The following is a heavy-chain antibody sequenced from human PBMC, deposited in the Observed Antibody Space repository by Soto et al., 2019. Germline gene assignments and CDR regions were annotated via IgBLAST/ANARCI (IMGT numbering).Heavy chain of an antibody. CDR2: IYYSGST. CDR1: GVSVGSGSYY. CDR3: ARGGLGYCSGGSCYSAGLSRYYYGMDV. Sequence: SETLSLTCTVGGVSVGSGSYYCRWIRQPPGKGLEWIGYIYYSGSTYYNPSLKSRVTISVDTSKNQFSLKLSSVTAADTAVYYCARGGLGYCSGGSCYSAGLSRYYYGMDVWGQGTTVTVSS. V-gene: IGHV4-31*03. J-gene: IGHJ6*02. D-gene: IGHD2-15*01.